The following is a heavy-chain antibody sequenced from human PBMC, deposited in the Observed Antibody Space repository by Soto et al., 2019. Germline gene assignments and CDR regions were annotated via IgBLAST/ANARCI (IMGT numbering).Heavy chain of an antibody. J-gene: IGHJ6*03. D-gene: IGHD2-2*01. CDR2: ISSSSSTI. CDR3: ARDQKTELTPAPDFMDV. Sequence: GGSLRLSCAASGFTFSSYSMNWVRQAPGKGLEWVSYISSSSSTIYYADSVKGRFTVSRDNAKNTLYLQMNSLRAEDSAVYYCARDQKTELTPAPDFMDVWSKGTTVTVSS. CDR1: GFTFSSYS. V-gene: IGHV3-48*04.